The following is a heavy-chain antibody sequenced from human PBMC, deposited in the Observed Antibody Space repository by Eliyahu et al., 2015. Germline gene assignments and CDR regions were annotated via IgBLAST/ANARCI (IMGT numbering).Heavy chain of an antibody. CDR1: GFTFSASA. V-gene: IGHV3-73*02. J-gene: IGHJ5*02. CDR2: VRTKPNNYAT. CDR3: TTGIAVGDP. D-gene: IGHD6-19*01. Sequence: EVQVVESGGGLVQPGGSLXLSCAASGFTFSASAVHWVRQPPGKGLEWVGHVRTKPNNYATAYGASVQGRFTISRDDSKNTAYLQMNSLKTDDTAVYYCTTGIAVGDPWGQGTLVTVSS.